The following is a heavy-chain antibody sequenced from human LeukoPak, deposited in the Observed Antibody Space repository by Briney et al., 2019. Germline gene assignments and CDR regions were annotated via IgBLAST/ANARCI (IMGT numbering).Heavy chain of an antibody. J-gene: IGHJ6*03. CDR2: ISGSGGST. V-gene: IGHV3-23*01. D-gene: IGHD3-10*01. CDR3: AKLGGSGSYYKDYYMDV. CDR1: GFTFSSYA. Sequence: GGSLRLSCAASGFTFSSYAMSWVRQAPGKGLEWVSAISGSGGSTYYADSVKGRFTISRDNSKNTLYLQMNSLRAEDTAVYYCAKLGGSGSYYKDYYMDVWGKGTTVTVSS.